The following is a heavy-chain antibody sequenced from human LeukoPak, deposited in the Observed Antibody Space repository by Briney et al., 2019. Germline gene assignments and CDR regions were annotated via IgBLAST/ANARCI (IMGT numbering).Heavy chain of an antibody. V-gene: IGHV3-48*03. J-gene: IGHJ4*02. CDR1: GFTFSSYA. CDR2: ISTTGNTI. Sequence: GGSLRLSCAASGFTFSSYAMHWVRQAPGKGLEWVSYISTTGNTIYYADSVKGRFTISRDSAKNSLYLQMTSLTAEDTAVYYCARGRYTYGSRFHDYWGQGTLVTVSP. CDR3: ARGRYTYGSRFHDY. D-gene: IGHD5-18*01.